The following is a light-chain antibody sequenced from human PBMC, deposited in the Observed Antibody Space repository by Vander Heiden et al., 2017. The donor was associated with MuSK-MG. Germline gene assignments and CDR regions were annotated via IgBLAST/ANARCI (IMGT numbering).Light chain of an antibody. CDR3: QQTYGTAHS. V-gene: IGKV1-39*01. CDR1: QTLSSY. Sequence: DIQLTQSPSSLSASVGARVTITCRASQTLSSYLNWYQQKPGKAPKLLIYAASNLQSAVPSRLSGSGSGTDFTLTISSLQPADFATYYCQQTYGTAHSFDEGTEVEIK. J-gene: IGKJ4*01. CDR2: AAS.